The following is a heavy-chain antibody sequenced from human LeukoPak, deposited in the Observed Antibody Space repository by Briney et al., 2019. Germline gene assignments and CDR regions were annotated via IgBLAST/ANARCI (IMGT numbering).Heavy chain of an antibody. CDR1: GNTFTSYG. CDR3: ASERAAPYYYYGMDV. CDR2: MNPNSGNT. J-gene: IGHJ6*02. D-gene: IGHD6-25*01. Sequence: GASVKVSCKASGNTFTSYGISWVRQATGQGLEWMGWMNPNSGNTGYAQKFQGRVTITADKSTSTAYMELSSLRSEDTAVYYCASERAAPYYYYGMDVWGQGTTVTVSS. V-gene: IGHV1-8*03.